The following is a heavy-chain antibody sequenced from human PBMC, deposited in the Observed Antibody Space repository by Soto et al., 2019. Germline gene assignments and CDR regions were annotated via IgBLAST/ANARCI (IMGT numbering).Heavy chain of an antibody. CDR2: IIPILDIA. V-gene: IGHV1-69*02. J-gene: IGHJ3*02. Sequence: SVKVSCKASGGTLSSYTISWVRQAPGQGHKRMGKIIPILDIANYAQKFQGRVTITADKSTSTAYMELSSLRSEDTAVYYCASVIAVECRGGSCYSRDAFDIWGQGTMVTVSS. CDR1: GGTLSSYT. D-gene: IGHD2-15*01. CDR3: ASVIAVECRGGSCYSRDAFDI.